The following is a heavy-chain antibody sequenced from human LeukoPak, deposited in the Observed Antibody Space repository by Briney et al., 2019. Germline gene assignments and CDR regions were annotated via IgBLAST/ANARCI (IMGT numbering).Heavy chain of an antibody. J-gene: IGHJ4*02. V-gene: IGHV3-30*09. D-gene: IGHD3-3*01. CDR1: GFAFSKYA. Sequence: GKSLXLSCVASGFAFSKYAMHWVRQAPGKGLEXVGVVSYDGSNKFYADFVKGRFAISKDNSKNTLSLQMNGLRPEDTAMYYCAGDSARTIFGVISTWGQGTLVTVSS. CDR2: VSYDGSNK. CDR3: AGDSARTIFGVIST.